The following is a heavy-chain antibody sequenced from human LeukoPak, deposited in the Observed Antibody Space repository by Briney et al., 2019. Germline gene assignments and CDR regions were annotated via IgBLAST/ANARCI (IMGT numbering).Heavy chain of an antibody. CDR1: GFTFDDYA. D-gene: IGHD3-9*01. J-gene: IGHJ5*02. CDR2: ISGDGGST. V-gene: IGHV3-43*02. Sequence: GGSLRLSCAASGFTFDDYAMHWARQAPGKGLEWVSLISGDGGSTYYADSVKGRFTISRDNSKNSLYLQMNSLRTEDTALYYCAKARYDILTGYYNWFDPWGQGSLVTVSS. CDR3: AKARYDILTGYYNWFDP.